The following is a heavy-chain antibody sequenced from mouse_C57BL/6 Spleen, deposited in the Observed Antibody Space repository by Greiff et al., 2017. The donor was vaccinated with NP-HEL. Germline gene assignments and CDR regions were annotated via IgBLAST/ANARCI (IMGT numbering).Heavy chain of an antibody. CDR2: IWSGGST. CDR3: DRRGWHYYGSRDWYLEV. V-gene: IGHV2-2*01. Sequence: VQLQQSGPGLVQPSQSLSITCTASGFSLTSYGVHWVRQSPGKGLEWLGVIWSGGSTDYNAAFISSLSISKDNAKSQGFFIRNSLQADVTALYYWDRRGWHYYGSRDWYLEVWGTGTTVTVSS. J-gene: IGHJ1*03. CDR1: GFSLTSYG. D-gene: IGHD1-1*01.